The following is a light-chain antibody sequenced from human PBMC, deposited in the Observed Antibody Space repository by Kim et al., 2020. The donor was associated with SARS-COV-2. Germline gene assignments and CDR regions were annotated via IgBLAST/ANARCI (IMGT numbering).Light chain of an antibody. CDR2: GAS. Sequence: ASVGDRVPIPCRASQDIRNDLGWYQQNPGRAPKRLIYGASSLQSGGPSRFSGSGSGTEFTLTINRLQPEDFATYFRRQHNTYPITFGQGTRLEIK. J-gene: IGKJ5*01. CDR1: QDIRND. CDR3: RQHNTYPIT. V-gene: IGKV1-17*01.